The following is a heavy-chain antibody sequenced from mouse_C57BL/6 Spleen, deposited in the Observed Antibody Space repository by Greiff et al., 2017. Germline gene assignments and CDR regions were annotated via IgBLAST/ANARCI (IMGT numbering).Heavy chain of an antibody. D-gene: IGHD2-1*01. J-gene: IGHJ4*01. CDR1: GFTFTDYY. CDR2: IRNKANGYTT. CDR3: ARPHNGNYAMDD. Sequence: EVKLVESGGGLVQPGGSLSLSCAASGFTFTDYYMSWVRQPPGKALEWLGFIRNKANGYTTEYNASVKGRFTISKDNSQSILYLQMNALRAEDSPTYYCARPHNGNYAMDDWGQGTSVTVSS. V-gene: IGHV7-3*01.